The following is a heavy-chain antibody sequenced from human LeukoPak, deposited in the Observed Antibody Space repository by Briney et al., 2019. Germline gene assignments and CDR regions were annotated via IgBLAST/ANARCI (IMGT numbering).Heavy chain of an antibody. Sequence: SETLSLTCTVSGGSMSSYYWSWIRQPPGRGLEWIGYISYSGSTNYNPSLKSRVTISVDTSKNQFSLKLSSVTAADTAAYYCARAVDDSSGYYRIDYWGQGTLVTVSS. J-gene: IGHJ4*02. CDR1: GGSMSSYY. CDR3: ARAVDDSSGYYRIDY. CDR2: ISYSGST. V-gene: IGHV4-59*01. D-gene: IGHD3-22*01.